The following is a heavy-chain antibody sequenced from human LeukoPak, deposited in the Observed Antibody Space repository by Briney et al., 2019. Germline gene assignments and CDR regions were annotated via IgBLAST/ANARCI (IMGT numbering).Heavy chain of an antibody. V-gene: IGHV4-30-4*07. Sequence: SQTLSLTCTVSGGSIISGGFSWSWIRQPPGKGLEWIGYVYASGSTYYNPSLKSRVTISVDTSKNQFSLKLSSVTAADTAVYYCARGDKFFDWLLSFDYWGQGTLVTVSS. CDR3: ARGDKFFDWLLSFDY. CDR2: VYASGST. D-gene: IGHD3/OR15-3a*01. J-gene: IGHJ4*02. CDR1: GGSIISGGFS.